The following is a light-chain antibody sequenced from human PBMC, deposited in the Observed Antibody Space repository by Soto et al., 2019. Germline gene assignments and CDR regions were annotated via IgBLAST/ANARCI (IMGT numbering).Light chain of an antibody. CDR3: QHYNSYSEA. Sequence: IQVTQFPSSLSASVGDRVTITCRASQNINNWLAWYQFKPGKAPRLLIYKASTLETGVPSRFSGSGSGTEFTLTISGLQPDDFATYYCQHYNSYSEAFGQGTKV. CDR1: QNINNW. J-gene: IGKJ1*01. V-gene: IGKV1-5*03. CDR2: KAS.